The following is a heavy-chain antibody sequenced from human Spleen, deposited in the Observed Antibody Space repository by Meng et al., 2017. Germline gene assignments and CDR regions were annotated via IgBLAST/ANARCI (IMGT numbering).Heavy chain of an antibody. V-gene: IGHV3-11*01. CDR3: ASTSYGDYSHDAFDI. CDR1: GFTFSDYY. Sequence: GESLKISCAASGFTFSDYYMSWIRQAPGKGLEWVSYISSSGSTIYYADSVKGRFTISRDNAKNSLYLQMNSRRAEDTAVYYCASTSYGDYSHDAFDIWGQGTMVTVSS. D-gene: IGHD4-17*01. J-gene: IGHJ3*02. CDR2: ISSSGSTI.